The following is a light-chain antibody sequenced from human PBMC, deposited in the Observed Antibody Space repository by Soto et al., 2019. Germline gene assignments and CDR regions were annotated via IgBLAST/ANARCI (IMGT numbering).Light chain of an antibody. Sequence: EVVMTQSPATVSVSPGEGVTLSCRASQTISNDLVWYQQKPGQAPRLLIYGASTRATGVPARFSGGGSGTELTLTISSLQSEDFAFYYCQQNNKWPPVTFGGGTKVEIK. CDR2: GAS. J-gene: IGKJ4*01. CDR1: QTISND. V-gene: IGKV3-15*01. CDR3: QQNNKWPPVT.